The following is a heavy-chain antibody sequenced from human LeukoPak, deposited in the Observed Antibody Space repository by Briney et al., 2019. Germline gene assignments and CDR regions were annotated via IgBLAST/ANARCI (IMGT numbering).Heavy chain of an antibody. Sequence: PGGSLRLSCAASGFTFSSYGMHWVRQAPGKGLEWVAFIRYDGSNKYYADSVKGRLTISRDNSKNTLYLQMNSLRAEDTAVYYCAKGSRFLEWFLYFQHWGQGTLVTVSS. J-gene: IGHJ1*01. V-gene: IGHV3-30*02. CDR3: AKGSRFLEWFLYFQH. CDR2: IRYDGSNK. D-gene: IGHD3-3*01. CDR1: GFTFSSYG.